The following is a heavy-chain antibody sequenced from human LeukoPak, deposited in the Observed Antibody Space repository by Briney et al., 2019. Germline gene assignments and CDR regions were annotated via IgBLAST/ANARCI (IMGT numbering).Heavy chain of an antibody. CDR2: IYYSGST. J-gene: IGHJ4*02. V-gene: IGHV4-59*12. Sequence: SETLSLTCSVSGGSISGYYWSWIRQPPGQGLEWIGYIYYSGSTNYNPSLKSRLTMSVDTSKNQFSLKVSSVTAADTAMYYCARGFTRSWLLFDYWGQGALVTVSS. CDR1: GGSISGYY. D-gene: IGHD6-13*01. CDR3: ARGFTRSWLLFDY.